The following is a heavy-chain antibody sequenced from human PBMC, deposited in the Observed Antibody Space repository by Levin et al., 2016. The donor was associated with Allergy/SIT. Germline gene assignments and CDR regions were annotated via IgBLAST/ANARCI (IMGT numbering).Heavy chain of an antibody. V-gene: IGHV4-34*01. J-gene: IGHJ3*02. CDR2: IYYSGST. D-gene: IGHD2-15*01. CDR1: GGSFSGYY. Sequence: SETLSLTCAVYGGSFSGYYWSWIRQPPGKGLEWIGSIYYSGSTYYNPSLKSRVTISVDTSKNQFSLKLSSVTAADTAVYYCARAAVVVVAGPENAFDIWGQGTMVTVSS. CDR3: ARAAVVVVAGPENAFDI.